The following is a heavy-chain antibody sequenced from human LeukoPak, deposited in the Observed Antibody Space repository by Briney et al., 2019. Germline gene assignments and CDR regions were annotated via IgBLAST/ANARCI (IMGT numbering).Heavy chain of an antibody. CDR1: GFTFSAYA. D-gene: IGHD6-19*01. V-gene: IGHV3-23*01. CDR3: AKYTSGWYEDY. Sequence: QPGGSLRRSCAASGFTFSAYAMTWVRQAPGKGLEWVSSIIASGSSTFYADSVKGRFTIFRDNSKNILYLQMNGLRAEDTALYYCAKYTSGWYEDYWGQGTLVTVSS. CDR2: IIASGSST. J-gene: IGHJ4*02.